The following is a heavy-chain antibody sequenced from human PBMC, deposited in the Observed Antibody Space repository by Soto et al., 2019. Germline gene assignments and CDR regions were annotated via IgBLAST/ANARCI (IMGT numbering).Heavy chain of an antibody. Sequence: PGESLKISCKGSVYSFTSYWISWVRQMPGKGLEWMGRIDPSDSYTNYSPSFQGHVTISADKSISTAYLQWSSLKASDTAMYYCARLDYYDSSGSPFDYWGQGTLVTVSS. D-gene: IGHD3-22*01. CDR2: IDPSDSYT. J-gene: IGHJ4*02. V-gene: IGHV5-10-1*01. CDR3: ARLDYYDSSGSPFDY. CDR1: VYSFTSYW.